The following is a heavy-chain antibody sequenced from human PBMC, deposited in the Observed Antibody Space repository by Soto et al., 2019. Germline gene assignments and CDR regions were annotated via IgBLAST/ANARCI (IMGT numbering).Heavy chain of an antibody. Sequence: PSETLSLTCTVYGGSFSGYYWTWIRQPPGTGLEWIGDIYHSGSTNYNPSLKSRVAISVDTSKNQFSLKLSSVTAADTAVFYCARLSRRASVPGDYWGQGTLVTVSS. J-gene: IGHJ4*02. CDR2: IYHSGST. CDR3: ARLSRRASVPGDY. CDR1: GGSFSGYY. V-gene: IGHV4-34*01. D-gene: IGHD6-19*01.